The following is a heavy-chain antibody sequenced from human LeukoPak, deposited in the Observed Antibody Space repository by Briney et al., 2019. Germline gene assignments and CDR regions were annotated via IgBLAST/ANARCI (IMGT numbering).Heavy chain of an antibody. Sequence: ASVKVSCNASGYTFIGYYIHWVRHAPAHGLEWIGWINPNSSGTNFAQKFQGRVTMTRDTSINTAYMELSSLTSDDTAVYYCARSHELSVWFDPWGQGTLVTVSS. J-gene: IGHJ5*02. CDR2: INPNSSGT. V-gene: IGHV1-2*02. CDR1: GYTFIGYY. CDR3: ARSHELSVWFDP. D-gene: IGHD3-10*01.